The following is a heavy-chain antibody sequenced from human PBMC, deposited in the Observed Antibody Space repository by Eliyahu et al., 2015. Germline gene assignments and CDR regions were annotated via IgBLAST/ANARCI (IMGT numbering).Heavy chain of an antibody. V-gene: IGHV1-2*02. J-gene: IGHJ6*01. CDR3: ARASYCSYFSCAMDV. CDR2: IKXNSGET. Sequence: QVQLVQSGAEVKKPGASVKVSCXASGYIFTGYYIHLCXHGPGHGXEXXGWIKXNSGETXYAQKFQGRVTMXRDTSISTAYXDWNRLNSDDTAVYYCARASYCSYFSCAMDVWGPGTTVTVSS. CDR1: GYIFTGYY. D-gene: IGHD2-15*01.